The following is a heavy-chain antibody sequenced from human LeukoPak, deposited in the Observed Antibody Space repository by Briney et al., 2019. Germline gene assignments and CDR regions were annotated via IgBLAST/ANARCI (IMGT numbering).Heavy chain of an antibody. CDR1: GYNFSNYD. J-gene: IGHJ4*02. CDR2: MNPNSGNT. V-gene: IGHV1-8*01. D-gene: IGHD2-15*01. CDR3: TRGAVSEDCSGGSCYRWDQ. Sequence: ASVRVSCKASGYNFSNYDINWVRQATGQGLEWMGWMNPNSGNTGYAQNFQDRVTMTRDSSISTAYMELSSLRSEDAAIYYCTRGAVSEDCSGGSCYRWDQWGQGTLVAVSS.